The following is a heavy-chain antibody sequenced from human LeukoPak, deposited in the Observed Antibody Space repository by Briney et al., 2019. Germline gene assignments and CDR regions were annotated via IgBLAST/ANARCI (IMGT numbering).Heavy chain of an antibody. D-gene: IGHD2-21*01. CDR2: FDPEVGKT. CDR1: GYSLTALS. V-gene: IGHV1-24*01. J-gene: IGHJ4*02. CDR3: ATDMVGYCGDVTCYSEAY. Sequence: ASVKVSCKVSGYSLTALSMHWVRQAPGKGLEWMGGFDPEVGKTMYAEKLDGRLTVADDTSADTAYMQLSSLRLEDTAVYYCATDMVGYCGDVTCYSEAYWGQGTLVTVSS.